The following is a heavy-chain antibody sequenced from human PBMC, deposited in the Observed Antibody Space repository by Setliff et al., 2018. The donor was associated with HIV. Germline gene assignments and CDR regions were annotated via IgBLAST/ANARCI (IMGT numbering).Heavy chain of an antibody. D-gene: IGHD3-22*01. Sequence: SETLSLTCAVSGGSISSSNWWSWVRQPPGKGLEWIGEIYHGGSTNYNPSLKSRVTISVDKSKNQFSLKLASVTAADTAVYYCASGEPYYYDSTGYSGNYFDYWGQGTLATVSS. CDR1: GGSISSSNW. CDR2: IYHGGST. J-gene: IGHJ4*02. V-gene: IGHV4-4*02. CDR3: ASGEPYYYDSTGYSGNYFDY.